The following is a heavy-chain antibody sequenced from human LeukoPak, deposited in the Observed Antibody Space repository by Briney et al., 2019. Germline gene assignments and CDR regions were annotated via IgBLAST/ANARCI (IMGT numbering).Heavy chain of an antibody. Sequence: GGSLRLSCAASGFTFSSYSMNWVRQAPGKGLEWVSSISSSSSYIYYADSVKGRFTISRDNAKNSLYLQMNSLRAEDTAVYYCARDSSGYTFDYWGQGTLVIVSS. V-gene: IGHV3-21*01. D-gene: IGHD3-22*01. J-gene: IGHJ4*02. CDR2: ISSSSSYI. CDR1: GFTFSSYS. CDR3: ARDSSGYTFDY.